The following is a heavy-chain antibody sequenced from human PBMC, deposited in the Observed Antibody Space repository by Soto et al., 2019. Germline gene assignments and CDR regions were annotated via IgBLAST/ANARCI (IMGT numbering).Heavy chain of an antibody. J-gene: IGHJ4*02. Sequence: EVQLVESGGGLVQPGGSLRLSCAASGFALSYYNMKWVRQAPGKGLEWISDISSSSGATYYADSVKGRFTISRDYAKNSLYLQMNNLRVEDTDIYYCVRDSAYSFDYWGQGTLVTVSS. CDR2: ISSSSGAT. CDR3: VRDSAYSFDY. CDR1: GFALSYYN. V-gene: IGHV3-48*01. D-gene: IGHD2-21*01.